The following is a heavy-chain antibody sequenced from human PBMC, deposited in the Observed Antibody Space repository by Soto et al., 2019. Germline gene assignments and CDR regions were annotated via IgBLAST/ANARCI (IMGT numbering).Heavy chain of an antibody. Sequence: KSGPTLVNPTETLTLTCTVSGFSLSNARMGVSWIRQPPGKALEWLAHIFSNDEKSYSTSLKSRLTISKDTSKSQVVLTMTNMDPVDTATYYCARIATIFGVVRSKTYYFDYWGQGTLVTVSS. J-gene: IGHJ4*02. CDR3: ARIATIFGVVRSKTYYFDY. D-gene: IGHD3-3*01. CDR2: IFSNDEK. CDR1: GFSLSNARMG. V-gene: IGHV2-26*01.